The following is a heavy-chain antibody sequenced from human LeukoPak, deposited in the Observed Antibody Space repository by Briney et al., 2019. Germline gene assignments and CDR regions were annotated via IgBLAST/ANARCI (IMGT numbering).Heavy chain of an antibody. D-gene: IGHD3-3*01. V-gene: IGHV3-48*04. CDR2: INRGSTSI. CDR3: ARERQNKDFWSGGDY. J-gene: IGHJ4*02. Sequence: PGGSLRLSCAASGFMFSTYNMNWVRQAPGKGPEWVSYINRGSTSIFYADSVKGRFTISKDNAKNSLYLQMNTLRPEDTAVYYCARERQNKDFWSGGDYWGQGTLVTVSS. CDR1: GFMFSTYN.